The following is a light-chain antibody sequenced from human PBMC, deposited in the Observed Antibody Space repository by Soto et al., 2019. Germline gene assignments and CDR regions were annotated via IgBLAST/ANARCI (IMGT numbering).Light chain of an antibody. CDR2: WAS. CDR1: QSVLYSSNNKNY. Sequence: DIVMTQSPDSLAVSLGERATINCKSSQSVLYSSNNKNYLAWYQQRPGQPPKLLIYWASTRESGVPDRFSGSESGTDFTLTITSLQAEDVAVYYCQQYESTPPTFCQGTKLEIK. V-gene: IGKV4-1*01. J-gene: IGKJ2*01. CDR3: QQYESTPPT.